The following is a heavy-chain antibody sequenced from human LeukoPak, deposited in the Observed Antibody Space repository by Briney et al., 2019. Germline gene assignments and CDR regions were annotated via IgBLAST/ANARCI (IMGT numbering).Heavy chain of an antibody. Sequence: GGSLRLSCAASGFTFSSYAMSWVRQAPGKGLEWVAVISYDGSNKYYADSVKGRFTISRDNSKNTLYLQMNSLRAEDTAVYYCAKEYSNYYYDSSFLHYWGQGTLVTVSS. V-gene: IGHV3-30*18. CDR1: GFTFSSYA. J-gene: IGHJ4*02. CDR2: ISYDGSNK. D-gene: IGHD3-22*01. CDR3: AKEYSNYYYDSSFLHY.